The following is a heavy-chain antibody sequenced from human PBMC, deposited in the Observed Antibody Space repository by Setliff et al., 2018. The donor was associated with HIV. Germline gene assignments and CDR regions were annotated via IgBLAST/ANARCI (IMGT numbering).Heavy chain of an antibody. D-gene: IGHD3-10*01. V-gene: IGHV4-34*01. J-gene: IGHJ4*02. Sequence: SETLSLTCAVYGGSFSASYWSWIRQAPGKGLEWIGEINHSGITHYNPSLETRVTMFVDTSKNQFSLRLSPVTAADTAIYYCAKGPRGLGLRYFFDYWAQGSPVTVSS. CDR3: AKGPRGLGLRYFFDY. CDR2: INHSGIT. CDR1: GGSFSASY.